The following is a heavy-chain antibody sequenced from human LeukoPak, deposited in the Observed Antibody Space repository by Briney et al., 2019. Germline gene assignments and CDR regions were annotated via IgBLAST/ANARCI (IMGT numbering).Heavy chain of an antibody. CDR1: GYTFTSYA. CDR3: ATLINYYGSGSYYHYMDV. Sequence: GASVKVSCKASGYTFTSYAMNWVRQAPGQGLEWMGGIIPIFGTANYAQKFQGRVTITADKSTSTAYMELSSLRFEDTAVYYCATLINYYGSGSYYHYMDVWGKGTTVTVSS. V-gene: IGHV1-69*06. CDR2: IIPIFGTA. D-gene: IGHD3-10*01. J-gene: IGHJ6*03.